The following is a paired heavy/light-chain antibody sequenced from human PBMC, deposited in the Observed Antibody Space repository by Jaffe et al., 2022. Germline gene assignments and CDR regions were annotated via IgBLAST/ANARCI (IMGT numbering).Light chain of an antibody. CDR1: NIGSKS. V-gene: IGLV3-21*02. Sequence: SYVLTQPPSVSVAPGQTARITCGGNNIGSKSVHWYQQKPGQAPVLVVYDDSDRPSGIPERFSGSNSGNTATLTISRVEAGDEADYYCQVWDSSSDHYVFGTGTKVTVL. CDR2: DDS. J-gene: IGLJ1*01. CDR3: QVWDSSSDHYV.
Heavy chain of an antibody. V-gene: IGHV7-4-1*02. CDR2: INTNTGNP. Sequence: QVQLVQSGSELKKPGASVKVSCKASGYTFTSYAMNWVRQAPGQGLEWMGWINTNTGNPTYAQGFTGRFVFSLDTSVSTAYLQISSLKAEDTAVYYCARESGSYYEFLKAPFGYWGQGTLVTVSS. D-gene: IGHD1-26*01. CDR3: ARESGSYYEFLKAPFGY. J-gene: IGHJ4*02. CDR1: GYTFTSYA.